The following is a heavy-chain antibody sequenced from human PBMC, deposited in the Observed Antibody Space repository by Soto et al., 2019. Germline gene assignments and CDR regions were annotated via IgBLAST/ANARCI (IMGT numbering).Heavy chain of an antibody. CDR1: GFIFSNYW. D-gene: IGHD1-7*01. Sequence: GGSLRLSCVASGFIFSNYWMHWVRQAPGKGLVWVSRISTDESSTNYADSVTGRFTISRDNAMNTLYLQMNSLRAEDTAVYYCARDNWNSYWGQGTLVTVSS. J-gene: IGHJ4*02. V-gene: IGHV3-74*01. CDR2: ISTDESST. CDR3: ARDNWNSY.